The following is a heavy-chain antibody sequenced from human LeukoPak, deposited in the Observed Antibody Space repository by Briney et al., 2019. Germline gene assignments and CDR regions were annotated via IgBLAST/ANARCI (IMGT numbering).Heavy chain of an antibody. D-gene: IGHD2-15*01. CDR2: IYYSGST. V-gene: IGHV4-39*07. Sequence: KPSETLSLTCTVSGGSISSSSYYWGWIRQPPGKGLEWIGSIYYSGSTYYNPSLQSRVTISVDTSKNQFSLKLTSVTAADTAVYYCARDAAQYCSGGSCYYGKWFDPWGQGTLVTVSS. CDR3: ARDAAQYCSGGSCYYGKWFDP. CDR1: GGSISSSSYY. J-gene: IGHJ5*02.